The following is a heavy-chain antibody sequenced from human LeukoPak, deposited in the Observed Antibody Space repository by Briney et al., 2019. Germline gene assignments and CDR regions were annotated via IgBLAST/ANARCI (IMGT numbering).Heavy chain of an antibody. CDR3: ARDDDYGGIEYDY. V-gene: IGHV3-33*01. J-gene: IGHJ4*02. CDR2: IWYDGSNK. CDR1: GFTFSSYG. Sequence: GGSLRLSCAASGFTFSSYGMHWVRQAPGKGLEWVAVIWYDGSNKYYADSVKGRFTISRDNSKNTLYLQMNSLRAEDTAVYYCARDDDYGGIEYDYWGQGTLVTVSS. D-gene: IGHD4-23*01.